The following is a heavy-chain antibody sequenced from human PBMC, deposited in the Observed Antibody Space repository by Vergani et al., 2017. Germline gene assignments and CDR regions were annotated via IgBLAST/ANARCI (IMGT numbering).Heavy chain of an antibody. Sequence: QLQLQESGPGLVKPSETLSLTCTVSGGSISSSSYYWGWIRQPPGKGLEWIGSIYYSGSTYYNPSLKSRVTISVDTSKNQFSLKLSSVTAADTALYYCARHLAYCGGDCYPYYYGIDVWGQGTTVTVSS. V-gene: IGHV4-39*01. CDR2: IYYSGST. D-gene: IGHD2-21*02. J-gene: IGHJ6*02. CDR3: ARHLAYCGGDCYPYYYGIDV. CDR1: GGSISSSSYY.